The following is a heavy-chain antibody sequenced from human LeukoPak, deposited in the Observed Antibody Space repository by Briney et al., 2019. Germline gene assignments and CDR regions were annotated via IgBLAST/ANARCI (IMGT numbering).Heavy chain of an antibody. J-gene: IGHJ4*02. CDR2: IYYSGST. V-gene: IGHV4-59*08. CDR1: GGSISSYY. Sequence: SETLSLTCTVSGGSISSYYWSWIRQPPGKGLEWIGYIYYSGSTNYNPSLKSRVTISVDTSKNQFSLKLSSVTAAGTAVYYCARFDSSGVADYWGQGTLVTVSS. D-gene: IGHD3-22*01. CDR3: ARFDSSGVADY.